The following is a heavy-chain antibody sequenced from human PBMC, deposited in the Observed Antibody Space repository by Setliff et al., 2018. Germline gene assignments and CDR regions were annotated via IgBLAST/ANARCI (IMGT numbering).Heavy chain of an antibody. Sequence: ASVKVSCKASGYTFSANAIHWVRQAPGQRLEWMGFIYADNGNTKYSKNFQDRVAITRNTSASTAYMELSSLTSEDTAVYFCARGSRGFDYWGQGALVTVSS. V-gene: IGHV1-3*01. J-gene: IGHJ4*02. CDR2: IYADNGNT. CDR3: ARGSRGFDY. CDR1: GYTFSANA.